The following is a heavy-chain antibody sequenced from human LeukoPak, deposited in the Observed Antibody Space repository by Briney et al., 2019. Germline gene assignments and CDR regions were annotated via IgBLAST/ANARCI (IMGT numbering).Heavy chain of an antibody. CDR3: VAGSGWRFDY. J-gene: IGHJ4*02. D-gene: IGHD6-19*01. Sequence: GGSLRLSCAASGFTFSTYVMSWVRQAPGKGLEWVSAISGTGGSTYYADSVKGRFTISRDNAKNSLYVQMNSLRVEDTAVYYCVAGSGWRFDYWGQGTLVTVSS. CDR2: ISGTGGST. V-gene: IGHV3-23*01. CDR1: GFTFSTYV.